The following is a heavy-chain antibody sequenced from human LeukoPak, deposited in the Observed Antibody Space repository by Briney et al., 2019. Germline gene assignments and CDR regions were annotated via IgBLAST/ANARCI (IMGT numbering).Heavy chain of an antibody. CDR2: IYYSGST. Sequence: SSETLSLTCTVSGGSISSGGYYWSWIRQHPGKGLEWIGYIYYSGSTYYNPSLKSRVTISVDTSKNQFSLKLSSVTAADTAVYYCATSAMVSSRALDYWGQGTLVTVSS. D-gene: IGHD5-18*01. CDR3: ATSAMVSSRALDY. J-gene: IGHJ4*02. V-gene: IGHV4-31*03. CDR1: GGSISSGGYY.